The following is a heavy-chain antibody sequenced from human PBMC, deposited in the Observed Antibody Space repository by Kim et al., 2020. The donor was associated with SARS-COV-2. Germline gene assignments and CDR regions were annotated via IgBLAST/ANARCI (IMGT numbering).Heavy chain of an antibody. CDR3: TAAGIY. D-gene: IGHD3-3*02. CDR1: GFTFSDAY. V-gene: IGHV3-15*01. J-gene: IGHJ4*02. CDR2: IKIRNHGGTT. Sequence: GGSLRLSCAASGFTFSDAYMSWVRQAPGKGLEWVGRIKIRNHGGTTDYAAPVKGRFTISRDDSKNILYLQMNSLKTEDTAVYYCTAAGIYWGQGTLVTVSS.